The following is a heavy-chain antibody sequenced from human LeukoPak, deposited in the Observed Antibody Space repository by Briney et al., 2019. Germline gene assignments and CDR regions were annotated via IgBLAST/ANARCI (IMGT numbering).Heavy chain of an antibody. CDR1: GGSFSGYY. J-gene: IGHJ6*02. Sequence: PSETLSLTCAVYGGSFSGYYWSWIRQPPGKGPEWIGEINHSGSTNYNPSLKSRVTISVDTSKNQFSLKLSSVTAADTAVYYCARDRRTIYCSSTSCYRYGMDVWGQGTTVTVSS. CDR3: ARDRRTIYCSSTSCYRYGMDV. CDR2: INHSGST. D-gene: IGHD2-2*02. V-gene: IGHV4-34*01.